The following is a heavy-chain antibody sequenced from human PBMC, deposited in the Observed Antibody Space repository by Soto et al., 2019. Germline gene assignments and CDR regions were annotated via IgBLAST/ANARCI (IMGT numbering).Heavy chain of an antibody. CDR1: GGSISSGDYY. Sequence: PSETLSLTCTVSGGSISSGDYYWSWIRQPPWKGLEWIGYIYYSGSTYYNPSLKSRVTISVDTSKNQFSLKLSSVTAADTAVYYCARAFDSSGYRLNPLGYWGQGTLVTVSS. V-gene: IGHV4-30-4*01. J-gene: IGHJ4*02. D-gene: IGHD3-22*01. CDR3: ARAFDSSGYRLNPLGY. CDR2: IYYSGST.